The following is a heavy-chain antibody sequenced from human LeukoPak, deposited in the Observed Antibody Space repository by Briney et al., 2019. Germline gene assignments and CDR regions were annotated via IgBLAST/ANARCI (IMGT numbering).Heavy chain of an antibody. CDR1: GYTFTSYY. CDR2: INPSGGST. J-gene: IGHJ4*02. CDR3: ARATLSDYYFNY. V-gene: IGHV1-46*01. Sequence: ASVKVSCKASGYTFTSYYMHWVRQAPGQGLEWMGIINPSGGSTSYAQKFQGRVTMTRDTSTNTVYMEVSSLRSEDTAVYFCARATLSDYYFNYWGQGTLVTVSS.